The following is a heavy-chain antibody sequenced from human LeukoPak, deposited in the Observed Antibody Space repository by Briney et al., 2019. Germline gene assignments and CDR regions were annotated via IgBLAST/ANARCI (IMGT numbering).Heavy chain of an antibody. CDR1: GFTFGTYW. D-gene: IGHD3-10*01. CDR3: ARQCLKAGHYYGSGSYYVFDY. CDR2: ISSSSSYI. J-gene: IGHJ4*02. V-gene: IGHV3-21*01. Sequence: GGSLRLSCGASGFTFGTYWMHWVRQAPGKGLEWVSSISSSSSYIYYADSVKGRFTISRDNAKNSLYLQMNSLRAEDTAVYYCARQCLKAGHYYGSGSYYVFDYWGQGTLVTVSS.